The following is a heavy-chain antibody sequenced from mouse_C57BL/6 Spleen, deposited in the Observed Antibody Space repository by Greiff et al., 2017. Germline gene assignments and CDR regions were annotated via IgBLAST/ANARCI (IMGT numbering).Heavy chain of an antibody. Sequence: VQLQESGAELVKPGASVKISCKASGYAFSSYWMNWVKQRPGKGLEWIGQIYPGDGDTNSNGKFKGKATLTAAKASSTAYMQLSSLTSGDSAVFFCARLGVYYGMAMDYWGQGTSVTVSS. D-gene: IGHD2-1*01. J-gene: IGHJ4*01. CDR3: ARLGVYYGMAMDY. CDR2: IYPGDGDT. V-gene: IGHV1-80*01. CDR1: GYAFSSYW.